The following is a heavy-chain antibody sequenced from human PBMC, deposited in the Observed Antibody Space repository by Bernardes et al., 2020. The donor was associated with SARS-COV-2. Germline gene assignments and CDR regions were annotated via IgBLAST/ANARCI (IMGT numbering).Heavy chain of an antibody. V-gene: IGHV3-7*01. Sequence: GGSLRLSCRVSGFTLSTSWMSWVRQAAGKGLEWVANINQDGSEKNYADSVKGRFTTSRDNAKNSLYLQMNSLRAEDTAVYYCGRDMDVWGQGTTVIVSS. CDR2: INQDGSEK. CDR3: GRDMDV. J-gene: IGHJ6*02. CDR1: GFTLSTSW.